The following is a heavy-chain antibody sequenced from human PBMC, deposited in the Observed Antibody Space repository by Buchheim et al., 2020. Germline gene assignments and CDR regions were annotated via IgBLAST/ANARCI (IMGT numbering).Heavy chain of an antibody. CDR1: VYSIDSASY. V-gene: IGHV4-38-2*02. CDR2: IYSSGST. CDR3: ARVLGATWATRAFDY. D-gene: IGHD1-26*01. Sequence: QVQLQESGPGLVKFSETLSLTCTVSVYSIDSASYRAGIREPPGKGLQWVGTIYSSGSTYYNPSLKSRVTVSLGTSNNQFYLKLSSVTAADTAVYFCARVLGATWATRAFDYWGQGTL. J-gene: IGHJ4*02.